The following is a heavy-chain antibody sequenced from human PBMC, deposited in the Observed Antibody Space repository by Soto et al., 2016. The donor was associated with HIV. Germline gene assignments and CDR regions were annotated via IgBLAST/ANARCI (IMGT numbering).Heavy chain of an antibody. D-gene: IGHD1-1*01. CDR3: ARDQSGTGLLGFDY. CDR2: FIPIFGAA. Sequence: QVQLVQSGAEVKKPGSSVKVSCKASGGTFSSYVINWVRQAPGQGLDWMGAFIPIFGAAYYAQKFQGRVTMTRDTSTSTVYMEVNSLRPDDTAVYYCARDQSGTGLLGFDYWGQGTLVTVSS. CDR1: GGTFSSYV. J-gene: IGHJ4*02. V-gene: IGHV1-69*06.